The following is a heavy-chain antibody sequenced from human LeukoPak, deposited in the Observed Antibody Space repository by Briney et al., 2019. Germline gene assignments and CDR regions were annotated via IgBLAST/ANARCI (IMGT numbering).Heavy chain of an antibody. Sequence: GGSLRLSCAASGFTFSSYSMSWVRQAPGKGLEWVSSISSSSSYIYYADSVKGRFTISRDNAKNSLYLQMNSLRAEDTAVYYCARDFLYYDFWSGYSNFDYWGQGTLVTVSS. CDR1: GFTFSSYS. CDR3: ARDFLYYDFWSGYSNFDY. J-gene: IGHJ4*02. D-gene: IGHD3-3*01. CDR2: ISSSSSYI. V-gene: IGHV3-21*01.